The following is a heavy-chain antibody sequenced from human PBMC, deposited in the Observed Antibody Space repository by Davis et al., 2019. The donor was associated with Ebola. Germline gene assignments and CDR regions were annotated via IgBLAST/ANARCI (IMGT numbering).Heavy chain of an antibody. CDR1: GDSMSSGSYY. D-gene: IGHD2-8*01. J-gene: IGHJ4*02. V-gene: IGHV4-39*01. Sequence: MPGGSLRLSCTVSGDSMSSGSYYWAWIRQPPGKGLEWIGTIFYTGSTYSNPSFKSRLTISVDTSKNQFSLNLSSVTAADTAVYYCARHRLYVSPCDFWGQGTLVTVSS. CDR2: IFYTGST. CDR3: ARHRLYVSPCDF.